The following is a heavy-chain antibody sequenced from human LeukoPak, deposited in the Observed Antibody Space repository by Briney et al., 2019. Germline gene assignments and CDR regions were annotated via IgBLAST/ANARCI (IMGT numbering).Heavy chain of an antibody. CDR3: ARDRGSSSWYMVQ. V-gene: IGHV3-30-3*01. Sequence: GRTLSFSGAASGFTFSSYAMHRDRPAPGKGLKWVTIISYDGTNKDYADSVKGPFTISRDNTKNTLYLQMNSLRAEDTAVYYCARDRGSSSWYMVQWGQGTLVTVSS. CDR1: GFTFSSYA. J-gene: IGHJ4*02. D-gene: IGHD6-13*01. CDR2: ISYDGTNK.